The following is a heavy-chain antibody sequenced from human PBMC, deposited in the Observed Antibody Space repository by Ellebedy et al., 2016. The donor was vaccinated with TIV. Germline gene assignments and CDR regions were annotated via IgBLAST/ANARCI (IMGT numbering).Heavy chain of an antibody. CDR3: VREIHFYASSGRNI. J-gene: IGHJ4*02. V-gene: IGHV4-30-4*01. CDR2: IYFSGRT. Sequence: LRLXXIVSGGSINTDDYYWSWIRQTPGKGLEWMGYIYFSGRTYYNPSLRSRLTISLDTSKNQFSLQMSSVTAADTAVYYCVREIHFYASSGRNIWGQGTLVTVSS. D-gene: IGHD3-22*01. CDR1: GGSINTDDYY.